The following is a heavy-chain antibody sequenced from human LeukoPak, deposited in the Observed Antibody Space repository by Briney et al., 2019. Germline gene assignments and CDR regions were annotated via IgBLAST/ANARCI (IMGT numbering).Heavy chain of an antibody. CDR1: GYSFPSYW. CDR3: ARRYYYDSSGYLYYFDY. CDR2: IYPGDSDT. V-gene: IGHV5-51*01. J-gene: IGHJ4*02. D-gene: IGHD3-22*01. Sequence: GESLKISCKGSGYSFPSYWICWVRQMPGKGLEWMGIIYPGDSDTRYSPSFQGQVTISADKSISTAYLQWSSLKASDTAMYYCARRYYYDSSGYLYYFDYWGQGTLVTVSS.